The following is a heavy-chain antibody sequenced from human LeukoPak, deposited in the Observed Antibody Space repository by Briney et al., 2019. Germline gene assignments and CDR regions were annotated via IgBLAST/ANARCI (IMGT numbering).Heavy chain of an antibody. V-gene: IGHV3-23*01. CDR1: GFTFSSYA. Sequence: GGSLRLSCAASGFTFSSYAMSWVRQAPGKGLERVSTIGGSGDTTFYADSVRGRFTISRDNSNNTLYLQMSSLRAEDTAVYYCAKERSSIPAAANYWGQGTLVTVSS. CDR3: AKERSSIPAAANY. D-gene: IGHD6-13*01. CDR2: IGGSGDTT. J-gene: IGHJ4*02.